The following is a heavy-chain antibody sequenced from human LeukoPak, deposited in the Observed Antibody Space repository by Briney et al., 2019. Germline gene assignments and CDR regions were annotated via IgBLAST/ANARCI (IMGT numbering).Heavy chain of an antibody. CDR3: ARIASRDGYSPFDY. J-gene: IGHJ4*02. D-gene: IGHD5-24*01. CDR2: INHSGST. CDR1: GGSFSGYY. V-gene: IGHV4-34*01. Sequence: SGTLSLTCAVYGGSFSGYYWSWIRQPPGNGLEWIGEINHSGSTNYNPSLKSRVTISVDTSKNQFSLKLSSVTAADTAVYYCARIASRDGYSPFDYWGQATLVTVSS.